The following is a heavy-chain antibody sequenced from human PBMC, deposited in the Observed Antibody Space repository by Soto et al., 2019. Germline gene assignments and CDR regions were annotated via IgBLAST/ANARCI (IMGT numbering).Heavy chain of an antibody. D-gene: IGHD3-22*01. V-gene: IGHV4-59*01. CDR3: ARDRYYYDSSGYYFNWFDP. J-gene: IGHJ5*02. CDR2: IYYSGST. CDR1: GGSISSYY. Sequence: PSETLSLTXTVSGGSISSYYWSWIRQPPGKGLEWIGYIYYSGSTNYNPSLKSRVTISVDTSKNQFSLKLSSVTAADTAVYYCARDRYYYDSSGYYFNWFDPWGQGTLVTVSS.